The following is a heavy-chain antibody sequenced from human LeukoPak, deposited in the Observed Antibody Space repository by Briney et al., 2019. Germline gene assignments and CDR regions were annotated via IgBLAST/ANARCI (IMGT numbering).Heavy chain of an antibody. CDR2: ISSSSYI. J-gene: IGHJ2*01. CDR1: GFTFSSYS. D-gene: IGHD2-2*01. Sequence: GGSLRLSCAASGFTFSSYSMNWVRQAPGKGLELVSSISSSSYIYYADSVKGRFTISRDNAKNSLYLQMNSLRAEDTAVYYCARGAVVVPAAMVFWYFDLWGRGTLVTVSS. V-gene: IGHV3-21*01. CDR3: ARGAVVVPAAMVFWYFDL.